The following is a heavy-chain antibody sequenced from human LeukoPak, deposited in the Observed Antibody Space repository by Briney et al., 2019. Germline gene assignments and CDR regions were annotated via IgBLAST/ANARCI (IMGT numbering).Heavy chain of an antibody. Sequence: VKPSETLSLTCSVSGDSISSYFWSWIRQPAGKGLEWIGRIYTSGNANYSPSLKSRVTMSVDTSKNQFSLKLNSVTAADTAVYYCARGGGRRGLYQFDYWGQGTLVTVSS. D-gene: IGHD2-15*01. J-gene: IGHJ4*02. V-gene: IGHV4-4*07. CDR1: GDSISSYF. CDR3: ARGGGRRGLYQFDY. CDR2: IYTSGNA.